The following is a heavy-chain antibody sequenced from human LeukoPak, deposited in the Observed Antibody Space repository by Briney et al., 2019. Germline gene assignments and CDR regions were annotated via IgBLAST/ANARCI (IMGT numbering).Heavy chain of an antibody. Sequence: GGSLRLSCAASGFTFSSYAMSWVRQAPGKGLEWVSAISGSGGSTYYADSVKGWFTISRDNSKNTLYLQMNSLRAEDTAVYYCARPPPPGCSYGVCYLDYWGQGTLVTVSS. CDR2: ISGSGGST. D-gene: IGHD2-8*01. J-gene: IGHJ4*02. CDR3: ARPPPPGCSYGVCYLDY. CDR1: GFTFSSYA. V-gene: IGHV3-23*01.